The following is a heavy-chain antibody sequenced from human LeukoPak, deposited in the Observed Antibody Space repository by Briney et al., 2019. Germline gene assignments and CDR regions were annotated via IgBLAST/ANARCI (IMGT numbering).Heavy chain of an antibody. J-gene: IGHJ3*02. CDR3: ARILPLIAAAPTGSDAFDI. CDR2: INSDGSST. V-gene: IGHV3-74*01. Sequence: SGGSLRLSCAASGFTFSSYWMHWVRQAPGKGLVWVSRINSDGSSTSYADSVKGRFTISRDNAKNTLYLQMNSLRAEDTAVYYCARILPLIAAAPTGSDAFDIWGQGTMVTVSS. CDR1: GFTFSSYW. D-gene: IGHD6-13*01.